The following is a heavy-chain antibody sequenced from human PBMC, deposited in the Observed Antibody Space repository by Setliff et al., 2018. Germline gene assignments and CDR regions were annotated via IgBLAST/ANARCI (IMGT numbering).Heavy chain of an antibody. V-gene: IGHV4-4*02. CDR3: VRTDYSDGRYSMDV. D-gene: IGHD6-19*01. J-gene: IGHJ6*03. CDR1: GDSISSGNW. CDR2: INHSGTT. Sequence: PSETLSLTCAVSGDSISSGNWWSWVRQPPEKGLEWIGEINHSGTTNYNPSLKSRVTISVDKSTNQFSLKLNSVTAAATAVYYCVRTDYSDGRYSMDVWGKGATVTVSS.